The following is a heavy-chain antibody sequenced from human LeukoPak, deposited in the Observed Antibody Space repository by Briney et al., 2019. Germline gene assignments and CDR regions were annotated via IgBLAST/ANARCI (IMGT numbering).Heavy chain of an antibody. Sequence: SETLSLTCTVSGRSFNSYYWSWIRQPAGKGLEGIGRIYTSGNTSYTPYLKRRVTMSVDTSKNQFSLKLSYVTAADTAVYYCAREYFHDGTGYSVFFDYWGQGTLVTVSS. CDR2: IYTSGNT. CDR3: AREYFHDGTGYSVFFDY. CDR1: GRSFNSYY. V-gene: IGHV4-4*07. J-gene: IGHJ4*02. D-gene: IGHD3-22*01.